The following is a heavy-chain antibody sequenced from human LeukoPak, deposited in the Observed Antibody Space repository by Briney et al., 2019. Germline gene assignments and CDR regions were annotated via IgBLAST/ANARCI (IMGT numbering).Heavy chain of an antibody. Sequence: SETLSLTCTVSGGSISSYYWSWIRQPPGKGLEWIGYIYYSGSTNYNPSLKSRVTLSVDTSKNQFSLKLSSVTAADTAVYYCARFGDYVHDYWGQGTLVTVSS. J-gene: IGHJ4*02. CDR1: GGSISSYY. CDR3: ARFGDYVHDY. V-gene: IGHV4-59*01. CDR2: IYYSGST. D-gene: IGHD4-17*01.